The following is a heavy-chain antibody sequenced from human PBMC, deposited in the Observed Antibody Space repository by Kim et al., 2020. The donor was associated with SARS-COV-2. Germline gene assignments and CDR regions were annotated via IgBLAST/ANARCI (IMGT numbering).Heavy chain of an antibody. Sequence: GGSLRLSCAASGFTFSNYVMRWVRQAPGKGLEWVANINNDGRAKYYADSVRGRFFISRDNTKTSLFLEMNSLRVEDTAVYYCAARLEGVVGGNHWGQGTLVTVSS. CDR3: AARLEGVVGGNH. D-gene: IGHD3-10*01. CDR1: GFTFSNYV. J-gene: IGHJ5*02. CDR2: INNDGRAK. V-gene: IGHV3-7*01.